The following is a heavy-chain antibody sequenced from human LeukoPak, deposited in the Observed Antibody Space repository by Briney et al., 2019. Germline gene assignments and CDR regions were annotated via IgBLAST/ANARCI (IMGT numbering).Heavy chain of an antibody. D-gene: IGHD1-1*01. CDR3: ASGYWDDPISTDY. CDR1: GGSISSSSYY. CDR2: IYCSGST. V-gene: IGHV4-39*01. Sequence: SETLSLTCTVSGGSISSSSYYWAWIRQPPGKGLEWIGNIYCSGSTYYNPSLKSRVTISVGTSKNQFSLRLSSVTAADTAVYYCASGYWDDPISTDYWGQGTLVTVSS. J-gene: IGHJ4*02.